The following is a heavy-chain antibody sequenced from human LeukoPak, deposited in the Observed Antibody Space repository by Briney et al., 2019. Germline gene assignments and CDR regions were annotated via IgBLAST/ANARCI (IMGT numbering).Heavy chain of an antibody. D-gene: IGHD3-22*01. Sequence: ASVKVSCKASGYTFTGYYMHWVRQAPGQGLEWVGWISPNSGDTNYAQSFQGRVTMTRDTSISTVYMELSRLRSDDTAVYYCSRGRGVYDGSGYYYSGDWGQGTLVTVSS. CDR1: GYTFTGYY. J-gene: IGHJ4*02. V-gene: IGHV1-2*02. CDR2: ISPNSGDT. CDR3: SRGRGVYDGSGYYYSGD.